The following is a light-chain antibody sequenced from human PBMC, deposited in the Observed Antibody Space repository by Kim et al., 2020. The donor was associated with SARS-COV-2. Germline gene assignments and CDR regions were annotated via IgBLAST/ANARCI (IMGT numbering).Light chain of an antibody. V-gene: IGLV3-21*04. CDR3: QVWDSSSDQGV. CDR2: YDS. J-gene: IGLJ2*01. CDR1: NIGSKS. Sequence: SYELTQPPSVSVAPGKTARITCGGNNIGSKSVHWYQQKPGQAHVLVIYYDSDRPSGIPERFSGSNSGNTATLTISRVEAGDEADYYCQVWDSSSDQGVFG.